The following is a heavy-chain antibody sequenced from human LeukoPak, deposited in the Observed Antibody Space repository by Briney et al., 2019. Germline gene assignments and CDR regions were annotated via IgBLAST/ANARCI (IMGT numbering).Heavy chain of an antibody. D-gene: IGHD1-1*01. CDR2: IGIDSGNT. CDR3: ARDHNYAFDN. Sequence: GGSLRLSCTASGFPFNEYSMNWVRQAPGKGLEWISYIGIDSGNTKYADSVKGRLTMSADNGKNSVSLQMSSLRVEDTAVYYCARDHNYAFDNWGQGTLVSVSS. CDR1: GFPFNEYS. J-gene: IGHJ4*02. V-gene: IGHV3-48*04.